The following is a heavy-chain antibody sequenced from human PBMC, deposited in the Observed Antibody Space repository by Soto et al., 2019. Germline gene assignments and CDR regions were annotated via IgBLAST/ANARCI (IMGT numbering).Heavy chain of an antibody. CDR2: IDPSGSTT. J-gene: IGHJ4*02. V-gene: IGHV3-23*03. Sequence: EVQLLESGGDLVQPGGSLRLSCAASGFSFRDYSMNWVRQAPGKGLEWVAFIDPSGSTTDYRESVKGRFTISKDKSMKTVYLQMNSLRVEDAAVYYCTKDRVPDGIYSFDYWGQGALVTVSS. CDR1: GFSFRDYS. D-gene: IGHD2-15*01. CDR3: TKDRVPDGIYSFDY.